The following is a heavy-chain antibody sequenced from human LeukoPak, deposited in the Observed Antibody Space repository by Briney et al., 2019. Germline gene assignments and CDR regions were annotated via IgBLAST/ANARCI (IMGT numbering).Heavy chain of an antibody. D-gene: IGHD6-13*01. CDR2: ISYDGSNK. Sequence: AGGSLRLSCAASGFTFSSYAMHWVRQAPGKGLEWVAVISYDGSNKYYADSVKGRFTISRDNSKNTLYLQMNSLRAEDTAVYYCARVEGSSSWYQGAFDIWGQGTMVTVSS. V-gene: IGHV3-30-3*01. J-gene: IGHJ3*02. CDR1: GFTFSSYA. CDR3: ARVEGSSSWYQGAFDI.